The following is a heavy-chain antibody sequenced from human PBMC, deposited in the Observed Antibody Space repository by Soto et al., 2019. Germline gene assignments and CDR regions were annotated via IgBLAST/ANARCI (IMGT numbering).Heavy chain of an antibody. V-gene: IGHV4-59*01. D-gene: IGHD6-13*01. CDR2: IYYSGST. CDR3: ARLVSSWSSYYFDY. J-gene: IGHJ4*02. CDR1: GGSISSYY. Sequence: SETLSLTCTVSGGSISSYYWSWIRQPPGKGLEWIGYIYYSGSTNYNPSLKSRVTISVDTSKNQFSLKLSSVTAADTAVYYCARLVSSWSSYYFDYWGQGTLVTVSS.